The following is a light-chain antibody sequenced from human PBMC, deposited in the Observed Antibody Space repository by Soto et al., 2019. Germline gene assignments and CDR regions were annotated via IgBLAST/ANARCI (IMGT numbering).Light chain of an antibody. Sequence: QSVLTQPASVSGSPGQSITISCTGTSSDVGGYNYVSWYQQHPGKAPKLMIYNVDNRPSGVSNRFSGSKSGNTASLTISGLQVEDEADYYCSSYTSSSTEGVFGGGTQLTVL. CDR3: SSYTSSSTEGV. CDR1: SSDVGGYNY. J-gene: IGLJ2*01. CDR2: NVD. V-gene: IGLV2-14*01.